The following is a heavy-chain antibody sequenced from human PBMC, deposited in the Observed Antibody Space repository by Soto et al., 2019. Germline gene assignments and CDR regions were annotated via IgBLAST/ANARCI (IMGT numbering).Heavy chain of an antibody. D-gene: IGHD3-22*01. Sequence: PSETLSLTCTVSGGSISSGGYYWSWIRQHPGKGLEWIGYIHYSGSTYYNPSLKSRVTISVDTSKNQFSLKLSSVTAADTAVYYCARLLRGGMDVWGQGTTVTVSS. J-gene: IGHJ6*02. V-gene: IGHV4-31*03. CDR2: IHYSGST. CDR3: ARLLRGGMDV. CDR1: GGSISSGGYY.